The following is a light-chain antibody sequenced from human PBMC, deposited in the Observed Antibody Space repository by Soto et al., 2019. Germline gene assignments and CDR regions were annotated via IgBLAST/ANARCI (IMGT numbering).Light chain of an antibody. V-gene: IGLV2-14*01. CDR3: SSYTSSSPYV. J-gene: IGLJ1*01. CDR2: EVS. Sequence: QSALTQPASVSVSPGQSITISCTGTSSDVGGYNYVSWYQQHPGKAPKLMIYEVSNRPSGVSNRFSGSKSGNTASLTISGLQAEDEADYYCSSYTSSSPYVFGTGTKSPS. CDR1: SSDVGGYNY.